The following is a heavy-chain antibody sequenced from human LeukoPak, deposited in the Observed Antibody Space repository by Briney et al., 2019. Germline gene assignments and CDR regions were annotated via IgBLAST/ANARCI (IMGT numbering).Heavy chain of an antibody. CDR3: ARAPWGFDY. CDR2: INPSGGST. Sequence: ASVKVSCKASGYTFTSYYMHWVRQAPGQGLEWMGIINPSGGSTSYAQKFQGRVTMTRDTSISTAYMELSRLRSDDTAVYYCARAPWGFDYWGQGTLVTVSS. D-gene: IGHD7-27*01. V-gene: IGHV1-46*01. CDR1: GYTFTSYY. J-gene: IGHJ4*02.